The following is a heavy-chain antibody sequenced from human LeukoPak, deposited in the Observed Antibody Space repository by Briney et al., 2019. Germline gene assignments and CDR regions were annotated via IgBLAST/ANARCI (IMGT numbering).Heavy chain of an antibody. CDR3: GGSTSSGSLDF. CDR1: GFTFSTYW. CDR2: ISGDGSFT. J-gene: IGHJ4*02. V-gene: IGHV3-74*01. Sequence: QPGGSLRLSCAASGFTFSTYWMHWVRQAPGKGLVWVSRISGDGSFTVYADSVKGRFTISRDNAKNTLYLQLNSLTAEDTAVYYCGGSTSSGSLDFWGQGTLVTVSA. D-gene: IGHD6-19*01.